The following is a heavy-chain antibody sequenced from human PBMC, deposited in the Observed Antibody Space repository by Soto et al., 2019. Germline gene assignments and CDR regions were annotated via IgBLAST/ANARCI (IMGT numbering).Heavy chain of an antibody. V-gene: IGHV1-3*01. CDR2: INGGNGNT. D-gene: IGHD6-19*01. CDR3: ARGDSSGWDDAFDI. CDR1: GYTFTSYA. J-gene: IGHJ3*02. Sequence: QVQFVQSGAEVKKPGASVQVSCKASGYTFTSYAMHWVRQAPGQRLEWMGRINGGNGNTKSSEKFQGRVTITRDTSASTAYMELSSLRSEDTAVYYCARGDSSGWDDAFDIWGQGTMVTVSS.